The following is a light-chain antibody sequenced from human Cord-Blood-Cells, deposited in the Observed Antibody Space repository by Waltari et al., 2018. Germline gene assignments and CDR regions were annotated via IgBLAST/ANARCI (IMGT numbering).Light chain of an antibody. CDR1: SSNIRAGYD. J-gene: IGLJ2*01. V-gene: IGLV1-40*01. Sequence: QSVLTQPPSVSGAPGQRVTISCTGSSSNIRAGYDVHWYQQLPGTAPKLLIYGNSNRPSGVPDRFSGSKSCTSASLAITGLQAEDEADYYCQSYDSSLSGYVVFGGGTKLTVL. CDR2: GNS. CDR3: QSYDSSLSGYVV.